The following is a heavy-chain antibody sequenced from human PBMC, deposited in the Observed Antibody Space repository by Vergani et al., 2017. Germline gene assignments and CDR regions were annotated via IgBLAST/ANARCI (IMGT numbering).Heavy chain of an antibody. Sequence: EVQLLESGGGLVQPGGSLRLSCAASGFTFRSYAMSWVRQAPGKGLEWVSAISGSGGSTYYADSVKGRFTLSRDNSKNTLYLQMNSLRAEDTAVYYCAKGRDRSGSYAAFDIWGQGTMVTVSS. CDR2: ISGSGGST. V-gene: IGHV3-23*01. J-gene: IGHJ3*02. CDR3: AKGRDRSGSYAAFDI. CDR1: GFTFRSYA. D-gene: IGHD1-26*01.